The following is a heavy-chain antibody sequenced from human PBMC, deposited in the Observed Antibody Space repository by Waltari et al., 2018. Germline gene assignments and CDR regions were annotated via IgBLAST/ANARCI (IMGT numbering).Heavy chain of an antibody. V-gene: IGHV3-23*01. CDR3: ARRPACSGGTCAFDY. CDR2: ISGGSATK. J-gene: IGHJ4*02. CDR1: GFTFSNHV. D-gene: IGHD2-15*01. Sequence: EVQLLESGGGLVQPGGSLRLSCSASGFTFSNHVLRWVRQAPGKGLEWGSSISGGSATKHDAESVKGRFTISRDNSRNTLYLQMSSLRVDDTAVYYCARRPACSGGTCAFDYWGQGTLVTVSS.